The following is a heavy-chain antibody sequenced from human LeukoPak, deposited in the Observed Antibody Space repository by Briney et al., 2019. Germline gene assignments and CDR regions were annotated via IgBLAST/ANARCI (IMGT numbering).Heavy chain of an antibody. CDR2: IIPIFGTA. J-gene: IGHJ5*02. V-gene: IGHV1-69*13. Sequence: ASVKVSCRASGGTFSSYAISWVRQAPGQGLEWMGGIIPIFGTANYAQKFQGRVTITADESTSTAYMELSSLRSEDTAVYFCASAPRYSSSWPNNWFDPWGQGTLVTVSS. D-gene: IGHD6-13*01. CDR3: ASAPRYSSSWPNNWFDP. CDR1: GGTFSSYA.